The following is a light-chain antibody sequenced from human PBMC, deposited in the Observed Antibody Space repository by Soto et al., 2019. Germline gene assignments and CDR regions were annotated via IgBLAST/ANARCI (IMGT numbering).Light chain of an antibody. V-gene: IGLV2-23*01. CDR2: EDS. J-gene: IGLJ1*01. Sequence: QSVLTQPASVSGSPGQSITISCTGTSSDVGSYNLVSWYQQHPGKAPKLMIYEDSKRPSGVSNCFSGCKSGNTASLKISGFQAEDEVDFYCCAYAVCITYVFGTGTKVTVL. CDR3: CAYAVCITYV. CDR1: SSDVGSYNL.